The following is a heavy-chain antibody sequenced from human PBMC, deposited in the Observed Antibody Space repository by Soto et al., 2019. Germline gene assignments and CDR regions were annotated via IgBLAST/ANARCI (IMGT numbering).Heavy chain of an antibody. CDR3: ARENYYDSSGYYYGTDY. D-gene: IGHD3-22*01. J-gene: IGHJ4*02. Sequence: GGSLRLSCAASGFTFSSYGMHWVRQAPGKGLEWVAVIWYDGSNKYYADPVKGRFTISRDNSKNTLYLQMNSLRAEDTAVYYCARENYYDSSGYYYGTDYWGQGTLVTVSS. CDR1: GFTFSSYG. CDR2: IWYDGSNK. V-gene: IGHV3-33*01.